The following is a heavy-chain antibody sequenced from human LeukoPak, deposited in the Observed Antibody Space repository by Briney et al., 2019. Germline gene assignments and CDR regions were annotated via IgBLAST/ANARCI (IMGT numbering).Heavy chain of an antibody. D-gene: IGHD6-13*01. CDR1: GFTFSSYS. V-gene: IGHV3-21*01. Sequence: NPGGSLRLSCAASGFTFSSYSMNWVRQAPGKGLEWVSSISSSSSYIYYADSVKGRFTISRDNAKYSLYLQMNTLRVEDTAVYYCAREYSRSTQNWFDPWGQGTLVTVSS. J-gene: IGHJ5*02. CDR3: AREYSRSTQNWFDP. CDR2: ISSSSSYI.